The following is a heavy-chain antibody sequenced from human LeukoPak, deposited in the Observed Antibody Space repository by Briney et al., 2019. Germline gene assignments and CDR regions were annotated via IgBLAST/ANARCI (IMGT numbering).Heavy chain of an antibody. CDR3: ARSEGRDGYNFDY. Sequence: SETLSLTCTVSGDSISSYYWSWIRQPPGKGLEWIGYIYYSGSTNYNPSLKSRVTISVDTSKNQFSLKLSSVTAADTAVYYCARSEGRDGYNFDYWGQGTLVTVSS. D-gene: IGHD5-24*01. CDR2: IYYSGST. V-gene: IGHV4-59*01. CDR1: GDSISSYY. J-gene: IGHJ4*02.